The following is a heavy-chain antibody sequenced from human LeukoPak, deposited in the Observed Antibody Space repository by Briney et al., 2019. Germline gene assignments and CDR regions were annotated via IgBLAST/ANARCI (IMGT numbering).Heavy chain of an antibody. CDR2: ISGSGGST. V-gene: IGHV3-23*01. CDR1: GFTFSSYA. CDR3: ARDLMRFLEWVN. D-gene: IGHD3-3*01. Sequence: GGSLRLSCAASGFTFSSYAMSWVRQAPGKGLEWASAISGSGGSTYYADSVKGRFTISRDNSKNTLYLQMNSLRAEDTAVYYCARDLMRFLEWVNWGQGTLVTVSS. J-gene: IGHJ4*02.